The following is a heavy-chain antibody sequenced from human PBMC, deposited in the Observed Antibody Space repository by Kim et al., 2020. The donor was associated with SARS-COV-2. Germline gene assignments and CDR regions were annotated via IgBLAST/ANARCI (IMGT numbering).Heavy chain of an antibody. Sequence: NPTLKSRGPKSVDTSKNQFSLKLSSVTAADTAVYYCASLVGATVFDAFDIWGQGTMVTVSS. V-gene: IGHV4-59*01. CDR3: ASLVGATVFDAFDI. J-gene: IGHJ3*02. D-gene: IGHD1-26*01.